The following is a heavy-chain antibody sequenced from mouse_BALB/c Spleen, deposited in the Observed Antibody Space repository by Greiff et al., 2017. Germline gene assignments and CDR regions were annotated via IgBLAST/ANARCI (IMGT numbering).Heavy chain of an antibody. CDR2: INPSNGRT. CDR1: GYTFTSYW. J-gene: IGHJ2*01. V-gene: IGHV1S81*02. Sequence: QVQLQQSGAELVKPGASVKLSCKASGYTFTSYWMHWVKQRPGQGLEWIGEINPSNGRTNYNEKFKSKATLTVDKSSSTAYMQLSSLTSEDSAVYYCARSDSLFDDWGQGTTLTVSS. CDR3: ARSDSLFDD.